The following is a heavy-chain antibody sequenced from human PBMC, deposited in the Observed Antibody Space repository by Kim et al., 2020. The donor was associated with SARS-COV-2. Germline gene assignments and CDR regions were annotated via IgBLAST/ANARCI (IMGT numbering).Heavy chain of an antibody. CDR3: AKGTGRVNY. J-gene: IGHJ4*02. Sequence: STYNAEAVKGRSTVSRDNSKNTLYLKMTSMRAEDTAVYYCAKGTGRVNYWGQGTLVTVSS. CDR2: ST. V-gene: IGHV3-23*01. D-gene: IGHD1-1*01.